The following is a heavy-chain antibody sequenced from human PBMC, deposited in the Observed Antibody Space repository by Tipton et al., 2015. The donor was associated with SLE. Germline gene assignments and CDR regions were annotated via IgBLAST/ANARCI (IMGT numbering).Heavy chain of an antibody. D-gene: IGHD3-22*01. CDR1: GFTFSSYA. CDR3: AKPQGYYDSSGYEDYYYYMDV. V-gene: IGHV3-23*01. Sequence: SLRLSCAASGFTFSSYAMSWVRQAPGKGLEWVSGISGSGGSTDYADSVKGRFTISRDNSKSTLYLQMNSLRGEDTAVYYCAKPQGYYDSSGYEDYYYYMDVWGRGTTVTVSS. CDR2: ISGSGGST. J-gene: IGHJ6*03.